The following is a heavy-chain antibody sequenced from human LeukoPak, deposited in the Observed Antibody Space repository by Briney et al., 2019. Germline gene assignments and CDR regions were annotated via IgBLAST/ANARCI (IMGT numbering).Heavy chain of an antibody. D-gene: IGHD1-14*01. CDR1: GYTFTTYD. V-gene: IGHV1-8*01. Sequence: ASVKVSCKASGYTFTTYDINWVRQATGEGLEWMGWMNPNSGNTGYAQKFQGRVTMTRNTSISTAYMELSSLRSEDTAVYYCARVVGTTLRALGYWGQGTLVTVSS. J-gene: IGHJ4*02. CDR2: MNPNSGNT. CDR3: ARVVGTTLRALGY.